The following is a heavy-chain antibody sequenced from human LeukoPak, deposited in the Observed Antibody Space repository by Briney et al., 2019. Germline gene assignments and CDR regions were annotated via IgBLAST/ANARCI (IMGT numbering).Heavy chain of an antibody. V-gene: IGHV3-23*01. Sequence: GSLRLSCAASGFTFSSYGMSWVRQAPGKGLEWVSAISGSGGSTYYADSVKGRFSISRDNSKNTLYLQMNSLRAEDTAVYYCAKDRYGSGSYHDYWGQGTLVTVSS. CDR1: GFTFSSYG. J-gene: IGHJ4*02. D-gene: IGHD3-10*01. CDR2: ISGSGGST. CDR3: AKDRYGSGSYHDY.